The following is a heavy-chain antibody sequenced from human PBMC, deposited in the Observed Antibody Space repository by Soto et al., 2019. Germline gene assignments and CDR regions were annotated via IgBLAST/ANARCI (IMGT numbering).Heavy chain of an antibody. CDR2: ISYDGSNK. CDR1: GFTFSSYG. V-gene: IGHV3-30*18. D-gene: IGHD3-16*01. Sequence: GGSLRLSCAASGFTFSSYGMHWVRQAPGKGLEWVAVISYDGSNKYYADSVKGRFTISRDNSKNTLYLQMNSLRAEDTAVYYCAKGSQDYVWGSYSPHDYWGQGTLVTVSS. J-gene: IGHJ4*02. CDR3: AKGSQDYVWGSYSPHDY.